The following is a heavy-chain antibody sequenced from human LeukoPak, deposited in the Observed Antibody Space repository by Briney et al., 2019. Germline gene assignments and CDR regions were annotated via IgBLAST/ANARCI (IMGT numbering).Heavy chain of an antibody. J-gene: IGHJ5*02. CDR2: IYHSGST. Sequence: SSETLPLTCAVSGYSISSGYYWGWIRQPPGKGLEWIGSIYHSGSTYYNPSLKSRVTISVDTSKNQFSLKLSSVTAADTAVYYCARAFVVVPAAMYFAPWGQGTLVTVSS. V-gene: IGHV4-38-2*01. CDR1: GYSISSGYY. CDR3: ARAFVVVPAAMYFAP. D-gene: IGHD2-2*01.